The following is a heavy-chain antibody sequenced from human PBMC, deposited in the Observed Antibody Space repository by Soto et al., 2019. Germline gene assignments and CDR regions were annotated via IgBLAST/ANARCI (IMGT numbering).Heavy chain of an antibody. V-gene: IGHV4-39*01. CDR3: ARHLGPTGVMD. D-gene: IGHD3-16*01. Sequence: QLQLQESGPGLVRPSETLSLTCAVSGDYIGSSAYFWGWTRQSPGKGLEWIASIGPGGNSNYNPSLKSRFTISSDASTNHFCLTVTTITAADTAIYYCARHLGPTGVMDWGKGLLVTVSS. CDR2: IGPGGNS. J-gene: IGHJ4*02. CDR1: GDYIGSSAYF.